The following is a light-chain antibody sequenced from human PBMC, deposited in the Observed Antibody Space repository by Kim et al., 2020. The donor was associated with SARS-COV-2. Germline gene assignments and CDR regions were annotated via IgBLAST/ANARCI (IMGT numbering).Light chain of an antibody. CDR3: SSYTSSSTVV. CDR1: SDDVGDYNY. Sequence: GPSIPISCTGTSDDVGDYNYVSWYQQHPGKAPKLMIYDVSNRPSGVSNRFSGSKSGNTASLTISGLQAEGEADYYCSSYTSSSTVVFGGGTQLTVL. V-gene: IGLV2-14*03. CDR2: DVS. J-gene: IGLJ2*01.